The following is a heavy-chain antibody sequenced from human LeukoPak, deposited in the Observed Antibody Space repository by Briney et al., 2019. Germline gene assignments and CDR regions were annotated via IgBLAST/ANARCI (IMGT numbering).Heavy chain of an antibody. Sequence: ASVKVSCKVSGYTLTELSMHWVRQAPGKGLEWMGGFDPEDGETIYAQKFQGRVTITRDTSISTAYMELSSLRSEDTAVYYCARGLAVAGTGYWGQGTLVTVSS. D-gene: IGHD6-19*01. J-gene: IGHJ4*02. CDR1: GYTLTELS. CDR3: ARGLAVAGTGY. CDR2: FDPEDGET. V-gene: IGHV1-24*01.